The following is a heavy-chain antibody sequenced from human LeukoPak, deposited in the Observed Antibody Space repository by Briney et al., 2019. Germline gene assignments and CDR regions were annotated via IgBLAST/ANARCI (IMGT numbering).Heavy chain of an antibody. CDR1: GFTFTNYA. Sequence: GGSLRLSCTASGFTFTNYAMSWVRQSPGKGLEWISSVGLTGGSIYYADSIKGRFTISRDNANNSVFLHMNSLRAEDTGVYYCARDRLGFHYWGQGTLVTVSS. J-gene: IGHJ4*01. CDR3: ARDRLGFHY. D-gene: IGHD6-6*01. CDR2: VGLTGGSI. V-gene: IGHV3-21*01.